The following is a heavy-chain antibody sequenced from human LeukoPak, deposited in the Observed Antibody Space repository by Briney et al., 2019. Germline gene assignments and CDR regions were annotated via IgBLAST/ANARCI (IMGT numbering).Heavy chain of an antibody. CDR3: ARDKAPRYTYGLGH. V-gene: IGHV1-18*01. D-gene: IGHD5-18*01. CDR2: ISPYDGST. CDR1: GYTFITYG. Sequence: ASVKVSCKAPGYTFITYGINWVRQAPGQGLEWMGWISPYDGSTNFAQNLQGRVTMTTDTITSTAFMELRSLRFEDTALYYCARDKAPRYTYGLGHWGQGTLVTVSS. J-gene: IGHJ4*02.